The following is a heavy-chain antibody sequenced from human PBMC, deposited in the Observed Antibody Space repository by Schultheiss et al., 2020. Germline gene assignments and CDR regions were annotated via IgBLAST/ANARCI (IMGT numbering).Heavy chain of an antibody. J-gene: IGHJ3*01. D-gene: IGHD1-26*01. CDR2: ISSSSSTI. CDR1: GFTFSTYG. Sequence: GGSLRLSCAASGFTFSTYGMHWVRQAPGKGLEWVSYISSSSSTIYYADSVRGRFTISRDLAKSSVYLQMRSLTAKDTAVYYCARKRYSGNQRDGFDLWGQGTVVTVSS. V-gene: IGHV3-48*04. CDR3: ARKRYSGNQRDGFDL.